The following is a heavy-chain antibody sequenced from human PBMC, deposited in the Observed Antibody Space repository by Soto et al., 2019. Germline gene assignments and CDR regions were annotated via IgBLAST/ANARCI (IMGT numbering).Heavy chain of an antibody. CDR3: ALRFCSRTSCPPLNKYFYMDV. J-gene: IGHJ6*03. D-gene: IGHD2-2*01. V-gene: IGHV3-21*03. CDR2: ISSSGGTT. CDR1: GLNFISYS. Sequence: GGSMRLSCAASGLNFISYSMNWVSKAKGKGLEWVSSISSSGGTTFYADSVRGRFTISRDNAKNTLYLQMNSLRAEDTAIYYCALRFCSRTSCPPLNKYFYMDVWGKGTTVTVSS.